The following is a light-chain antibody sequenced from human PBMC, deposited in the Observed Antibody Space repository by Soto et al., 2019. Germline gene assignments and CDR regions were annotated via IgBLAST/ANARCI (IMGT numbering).Light chain of an antibody. CDR3: QQSYSTPKT. Sequence: DIQMTQSPSSLSASVGDRVTITCRASQSISSYLNWYQQKPGKAPKLLIYAASSLQSGVPSRFSGSGSGTDFTLTIRSLHPEDFATYYFQQSYSTPKTFGPGTKVDIK. CDR2: AAS. CDR1: QSISSY. J-gene: IGKJ3*01. V-gene: IGKV1-39*01.